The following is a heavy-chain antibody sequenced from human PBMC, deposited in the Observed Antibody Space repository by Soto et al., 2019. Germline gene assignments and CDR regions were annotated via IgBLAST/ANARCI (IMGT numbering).Heavy chain of an antibody. CDR1: GGSLRNSGYY. J-gene: IGHJ3*02. V-gene: IGHV4-31*03. CDR3: ATCGHTYGNAFDI. CDR2: IFPTGRV. Sequence: QVHLQESGPGLLKPSQTLSLTCTVSGGSLRNSGYYGTWIRHYPGRGLEWLGYIFPTGRVYYNPSLNGRVVIAVDTSNNQFSLNLTSVTAADTAVYYCATCGHTYGNAFDIWGQGTLVTVS. D-gene: IGHD5-18*01.